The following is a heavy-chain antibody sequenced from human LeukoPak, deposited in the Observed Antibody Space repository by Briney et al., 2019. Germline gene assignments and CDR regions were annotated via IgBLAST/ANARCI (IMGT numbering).Heavy chain of an antibody. J-gene: IGHJ5*02. CDR3: PRSFRYCTGGICYPPINWSDP. V-gene: IGHV4-39*01. CDR2: IYYTGST. D-gene: IGHD2-15*01. CDR1: GDSISSTTYN. Sequence: PSETLSLTCTVSGDSISSTTYNWGWIRQPPGKGLEWIGSIYYTGSTYYNPSLKSRVTMSVDTSKNQFSLKLNSVTAADTAVYYWPRSFRYCTGGICYPPINWSDPWGQGTLVTLSA.